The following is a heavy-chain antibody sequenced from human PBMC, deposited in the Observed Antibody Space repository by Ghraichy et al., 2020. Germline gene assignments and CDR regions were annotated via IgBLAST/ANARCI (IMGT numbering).Heavy chain of an antibody. D-gene: IGHD3-22*01. CDR1: GGSISSSSYY. V-gene: IGHV4-39*01. Sequence: SETLSLTCTVSGGSISSSSYYWGWIRQPPGKGLEWIGSIYYSGSTYYNPSLKSRVTISVDTSKNQFSLKLSSVTAADTAVYYCARLNYYDSSGYYLAGAFDIWGQGTMVTVSS. J-gene: IGHJ3*02. CDR2: IYYSGST. CDR3: ARLNYYDSSGYYLAGAFDI.